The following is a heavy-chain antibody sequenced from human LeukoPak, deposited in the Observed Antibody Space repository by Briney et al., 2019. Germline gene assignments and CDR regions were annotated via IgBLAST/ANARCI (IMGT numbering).Heavy chain of an antibody. D-gene: IGHD4-11*01. CDR2: IWYDGTNI. J-gene: IGHJ4*02. V-gene: IGHV3-33*01. Sequence: GTSLRLSCAASGLILSRYCSHWVRQAPGKGLEWVAVIWYDGTNIYYGEPVKGRFSISRDNSKNTVYLQMDSLRDEETAVYYCARDAGGAFGNYVHYFDYWGQGTLVTVSS. CDR1: GLILSRYC. CDR3: ARDAGGAFGNYVHYFDY.